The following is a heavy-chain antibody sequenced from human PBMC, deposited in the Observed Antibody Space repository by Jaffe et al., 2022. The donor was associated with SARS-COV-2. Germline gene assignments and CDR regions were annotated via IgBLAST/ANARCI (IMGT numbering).Heavy chain of an antibody. V-gene: IGHV1-3*01. CDR2: INAGNGNT. Sequence: QVQLVQSGAEVKKPGASVKVSCKASGYTFTSYAMHWVRQAPGQRLEWMGWINAGNGNTKYSQKFQGRVTITRDTSASTAYMELSSLRSEDTAVYYCARNSLGYGDYRDMWFDPWGQGTLVTVSS. CDR3: ARNSLGYGDYRDMWFDP. D-gene: IGHD4-17*01. J-gene: IGHJ5*02. CDR1: GYTFTSYA.